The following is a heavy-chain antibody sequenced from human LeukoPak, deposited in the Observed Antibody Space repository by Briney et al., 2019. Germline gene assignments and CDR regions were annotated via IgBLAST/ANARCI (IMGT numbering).Heavy chain of an antibody. V-gene: IGHV3-30*02. CDR1: GFTFSSYG. Sequence: GGSLRLSCAASGFTFSSYGMHWVRQAPGKGLEWVTFIRYDGSNKYYADSVKGRFTISRDNSKNTLYLQMNSLRAEDTAVYYCAKDLDYYDSSGQSDYWGQGTLVTVSS. D-gene: IGHD3-22*01. J-gene: IGHJ4*02. CDR3: AKDLDYYDSSGQSDY. CDR2: IRYDGSNK.